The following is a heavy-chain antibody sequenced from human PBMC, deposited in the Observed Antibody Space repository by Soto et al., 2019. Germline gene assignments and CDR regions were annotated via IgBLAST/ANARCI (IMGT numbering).Heavy chain of an antibody. CDR2: IYFRGNT. CDR3: ARLEGLPTISYDFDF. J-gene: IGHJ4*02. V-gene: IGHV4-39*01. CDR1: GDSINSDKYY. D-gene: IGHD2-21*02. Sequence: LSLTCSVSGDSINSDKYYWGWIRQPPGKGLEWIGSIYFRGNTYYNPSPQTRVTISLDKSKSQFSLKLNSVTAADSAVYFCARLEGLPTISYDFDFWGQGALVTVSS.